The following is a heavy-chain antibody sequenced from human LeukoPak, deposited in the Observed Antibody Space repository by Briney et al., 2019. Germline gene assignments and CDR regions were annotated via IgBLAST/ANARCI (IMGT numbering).Heavy chain of an antibody. V-gene: IGHV4-30-4*01. J-gene: IGHJ4*02. Sequence: SETLSLTCTVSSGSISSGDYYWIWIRQPPGKGPEWIGYIYYSGSTYYNPSLKSRVTISGDTSKNQFSQKVNSVTAADTAVYYCARGSWSSSIDYWGQGTLVTVSS. CDR2: IYYSGST. CDR3: ARGSWSSSIDY. CDR1: SGSISSGDYY. D-gene: IGHD6-6*01.